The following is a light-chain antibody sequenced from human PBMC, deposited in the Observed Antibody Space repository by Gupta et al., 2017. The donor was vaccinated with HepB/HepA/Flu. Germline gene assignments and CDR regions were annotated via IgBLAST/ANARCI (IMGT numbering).Light chain of an antibody. CDR2: GKN. Sequence: SDLPQAPAVSVALGQTVRITCQGDSLRSYYASWYQQKPGQAPVLVIYGKNNRPSGIPDRFSGSSSGNTASLTITGAQAEDEADYYCNSRDSSGNHQVVFGGGTKLTVL. CDR1: SLRSYY. CDR3: NSRDSSGNHQVV. V-gene: IGLV3-19*01. J-gene: IGLJ2*01.